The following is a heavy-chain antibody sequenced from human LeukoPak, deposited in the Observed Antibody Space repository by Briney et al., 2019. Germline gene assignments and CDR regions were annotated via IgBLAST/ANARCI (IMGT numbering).Heavy chain of an antibody. Sequence: SETLSLTCTVSGGSISSYYWSWIRRPPGKGLEWIGYIYYSGSTNYNPSLKSRVTISADTSKNQFSLTLSYMTAADTAVYYCARTLDTSGYFRNFDYWGQGSLVTVSS. CDR3: ARTLDTSGYFRNFDY. D-gene: IGHD3-22*01. CDR1: GGSISSYY. CDR2: IYYSGST. V-gene: IGHV4-59*12. J-gene: IGHJ4*02.